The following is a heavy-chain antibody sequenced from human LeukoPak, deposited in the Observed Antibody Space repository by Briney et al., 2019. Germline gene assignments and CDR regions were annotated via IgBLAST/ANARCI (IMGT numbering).Heavy chain of an antibody. V-gene: IGHV4-39*07. CDR3: AREDIAAAASDY. D-gene: IGHD6-13*01. CDR1: GGSISSSSYY. Sequence: PSETLSLTCTVSGGSISSSSYYWGWIRQPPGKGLEWIGSIYYSGSTYYNPSLKSRVTISVDTSKNQFSLKLSSVTAADTAVYYCAREDIAAAASDYWGQGTLVTVSS. CDR2: IYYSGST. J-gene: IGHJ4*02.